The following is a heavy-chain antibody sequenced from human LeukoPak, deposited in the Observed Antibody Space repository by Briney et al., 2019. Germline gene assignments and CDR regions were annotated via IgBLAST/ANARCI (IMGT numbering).Heavy chain of an antibody. CDR1: GGSFSGYY. J-gene: IGHJ4*02. CDR3: ARDGVLYCSGGSCYPHFDY. CDR2: INHSGST. D-gene: IGHD2-15*01. V-gene: IGHV4-34*01. Sequence: SETLSLTCAVYGGSFSGYYWSWIRQPPGRGLEWIGEINHSGSTNYNPSLKSRVTISVDTSKNQFSLKLSSVTAADTAVYYCARDGVLYCSGGSCYPHFDYWGQGTLVTVSS.